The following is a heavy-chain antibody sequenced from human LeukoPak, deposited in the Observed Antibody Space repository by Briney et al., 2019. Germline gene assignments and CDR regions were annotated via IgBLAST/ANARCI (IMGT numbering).Heavy chain of an antibody. J-gene: IGHJ4*02. V-gene: IGHV3-23*01. Sequence: PGGSLRLSCAASGFTFRSYAMSWVRQAPGKGLEWVSAISDSGGSTYYADSVKGRFTISRDISKNTLYLQMNSLRAEDTAVYYCAKGGSAYCTNGVCSPRVVAAIDYWGQGTLVTVSS. D-gene: IGHD2-8*01. CDR1: GFTFRSYA. CDR2: ISDSGGST. CDR3: AKGGSAYCTNGVCSPRVVAAIDY.